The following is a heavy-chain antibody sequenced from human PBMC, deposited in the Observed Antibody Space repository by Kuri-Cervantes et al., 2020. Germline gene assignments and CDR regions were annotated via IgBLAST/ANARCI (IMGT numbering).Heavy chain of an antibody. Sequence: LRPSCTVSGGSISSGGYYWSWIRQHPGKGLEWIGYIYYSGSTYYNPSLKSRVTISVDTSKNQFSLKLSAVTAADTAVYYCATYFVGVGGRGNWGQGILVTVSS. CDR3: ATYFVGVGGRGN. D-gene: IGHD2-21*01. CDR2: IYYSGST. J-gene: IGHJ4*02. CDR1: GGSISSGGYY. V-gene: IGHV4-31*03.